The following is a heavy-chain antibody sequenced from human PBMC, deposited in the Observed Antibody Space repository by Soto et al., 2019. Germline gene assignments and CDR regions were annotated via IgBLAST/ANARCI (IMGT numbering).Heavy chain of an antibody. CDR1: GGTFSSYA. Sequence: SVKVSCKASGGTFSSYAISWVRQAPGQGLEWMGGIIPIFGTANYAQKFQGRVTITADESTSTAYMELSSLRSEDTAVYYCARGADYYGSSAQQSFDYWGQGTLVTVSS. CDR2: IIPIFGTA. CDR3: ARGADYYGSSAQQSFDY. V-gene: IGHV1-69*13. J-gene: IGHJ4*02. D-gene: IGHD3-22*01.